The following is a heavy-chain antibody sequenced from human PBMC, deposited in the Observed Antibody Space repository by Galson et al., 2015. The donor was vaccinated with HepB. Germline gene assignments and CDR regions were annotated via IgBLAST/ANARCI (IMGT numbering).Heavy chain of an antibody. V-gene: IGHV4-39*01. D-gene: IGHD3-3*01. CDR1: GGSISNSYY. CDR3: ARQKALRFLEWLLGHFDY. Sequence: ETLSLTCTVSGGSISNSYYWGWIRQPPGKGLEWIGSIYYSGSTYYNPSLKSRVTISVDTSKNQFSLKLSSVTAADTAVYYCARQKALRFLEWLLGHFDYWGQGILVTVSS. J-gene: IGHJ4*02. CDR2: IYYSGST.